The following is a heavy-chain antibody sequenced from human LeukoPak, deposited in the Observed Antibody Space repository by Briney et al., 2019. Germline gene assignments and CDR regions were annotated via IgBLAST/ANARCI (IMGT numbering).Heavy chain of an antibody. CDR3: AKPLHELVAPPWFDP. Sequence: GGSLRLSCAASGFTFSGYAMSWVRQAPGRGLEWVSAISGGGGRTYYADSVKGRFTISRDNSKNTLYLKMNSLRAEDTAVYYCAKPLHELVAPPWFDPWGQGTLVTVSS. CDR1: GFTFSGYA. D-gene: IGHD6-6*01. V-gene: IGHV3-23*01. J-gene: IGHJ5*02. CDR2: ISGGGGRT.